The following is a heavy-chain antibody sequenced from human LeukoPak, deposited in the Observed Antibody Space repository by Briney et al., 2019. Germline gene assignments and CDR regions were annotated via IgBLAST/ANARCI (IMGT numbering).Heavy chain of an antibody. CDR1: GFTFSGSA. CDR2: IRSKANSYAT. D-gene: IGHD3-10*01. CDR3: TRAPGSYYYGSGWENWFDP. Sequence: GGSLKLSCAASGFTFSGSAMHWVRQASGKGLEWVGRIRSKANSYATAYAASVKGRFTISRDDSKNTAYLQTNSLKTEDTAVYYCTRAPGSYYYGSGWENWFDPWGQGTLVTVSS. V-gene: IGHV3-73*01. J-gene: IGHJ5*02.